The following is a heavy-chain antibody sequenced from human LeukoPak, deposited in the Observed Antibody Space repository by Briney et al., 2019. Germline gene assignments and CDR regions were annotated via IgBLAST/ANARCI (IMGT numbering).Heavy chain of an antibody. CDR1: GFTFSSYG. J-gene: IGHJ4*02. CDR3: ARDFSFRVVPAATDY. V-gene: IGHV3-21*01. Sequence: GRSLRLSCAASGFTFSSYGMNWVRQAPGKGLEWVSSISSSSSYIYYADSVKGRFTISRDNAKNSLYLQMNSLRAEDTAVYYCARDFSFRVVPAATDYWGQGTLVTVSS. CDR2: ISSSSSYI. D-gene: IGHD2-2*01.